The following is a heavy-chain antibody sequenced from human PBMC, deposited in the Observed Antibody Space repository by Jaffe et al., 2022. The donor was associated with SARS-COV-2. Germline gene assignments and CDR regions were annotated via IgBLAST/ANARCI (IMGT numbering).Heavy chain of an antibody. CDR2: ISYDGSNK. V-gene: IGHV3-30*04. Sequence: QVQLVESGGGVVQPGRSLRLSCAASGFTFSSYAMHWVRQAPGKGLEWVAVISYDGSNKYYADSVKGRFTISRDNSKNTLYLQMNSLRAEDTAVYYCASTGPWLVSGPFDYWGQGTLVTVSS. D-gene: IGHD6-19*01. CDR1: GFTFSSYA. CDR3: ASTGPWLVSGPFDY. J-gene: IGHJ4*02.